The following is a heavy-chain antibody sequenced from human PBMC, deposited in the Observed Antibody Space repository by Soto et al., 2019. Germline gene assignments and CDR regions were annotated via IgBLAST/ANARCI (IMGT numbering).Heavy chain of an antibody. CDR2: ISSSSSYI. J-gene: IGHJ6*02. V-gene: IGHV3-21*01. D-gene: IGHD3-10*01. CDR1: GFTFSSYS. CDR3: ARTSVNSGYYGSGSSDDYYYYYGMDV. Sequence: GGSLRLSCAASGFTFSSYSMNWVRQAPGKGLEWVSSISSSSSYIYYADSVKGRFTISRDNAKNSLYLQMNSLRAEDTAVYYCARTSVNSGYYGSGSSDDYYYYYGMDVWGQGTTVTVSS.